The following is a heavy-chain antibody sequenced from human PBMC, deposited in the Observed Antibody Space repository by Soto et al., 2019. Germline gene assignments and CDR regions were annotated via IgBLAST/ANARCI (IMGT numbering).Heavy chain of an antibody. CDR3: TRDPTLNWNPPPYFDY. CDR1: GFTFGDYA. J-gene: IGHJ4*02. CDR2: IRSKAYGGTT. V-gene: IGHV3-49*03. D-gene: IGHD1-20*01. Sequence: GGSLRLSCTASGFTFGDYAMSWFRQAPGKGLEWVGFIRSKAYGGTTEYAASVKGRFTISRDDSKSIAYLQMNSLKTEDTAVYYCTRDPTLNWNPPPYFDYWGQGTLVTVSS.